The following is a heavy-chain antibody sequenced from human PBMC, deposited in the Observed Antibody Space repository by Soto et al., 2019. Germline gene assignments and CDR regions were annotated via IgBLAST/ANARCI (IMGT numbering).Heavy chain of an antibody. CDR1: GGSFSGYY. J-gene: IGHJ4*02. Sequence: PSETLSVTCAVYGGSFSGYYWSWIRQPPGKGLEWIGYIYYSGSTNYNPSLKSRVTISVDTSKNQFSLKLSSVTAADTAVYYCARGRYCSSTSCLNEWGQGTLVTVSS. D-gene: IGHD2-2*01. V-gene: IGHV4-59*01. CDR3: ARGRYCSSTSCLNE. CDR2: IYYSGST.